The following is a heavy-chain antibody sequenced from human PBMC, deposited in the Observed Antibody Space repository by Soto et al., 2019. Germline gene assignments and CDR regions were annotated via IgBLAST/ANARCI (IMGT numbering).Heavy chain of an antibody. J-gene: IGHJ4*02. D-gene: IGHD2-8*01. CDR1: GFIFSNYE. Sequence: GGSLRLSCVASGFIFSNYEMNWMRQVPGKGLEWVAYISSVGANIKYAESVKGRFTISRDNARNSLYLQMNRLRAEDTGFYYCARGGVFWGQGTLVTVSS. CDR2: ISSVGANI. V-gene: IGHV3-48*03. CDR3: ARGGVF.